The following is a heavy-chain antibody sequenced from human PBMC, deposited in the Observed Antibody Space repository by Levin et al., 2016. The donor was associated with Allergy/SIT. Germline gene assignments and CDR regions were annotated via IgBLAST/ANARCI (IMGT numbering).Heavy chain of an antibody. J-gene: IGHJ6*02. CDR2: INHSGST. Sequence: RQAPGKGLEWIGEINHSGSTNYNPSLKSRVTISVDTSKNQFSLKLSSVTAADTAVYYCARGSVVVVPAAKYYYYYYGTDVWGQGTTVTVSS. CDR3: ARGSVVVVPAAKYYYYYYGTDV. D-gene: IGHD2-2*01. V-gene: IGHV4-34*01.